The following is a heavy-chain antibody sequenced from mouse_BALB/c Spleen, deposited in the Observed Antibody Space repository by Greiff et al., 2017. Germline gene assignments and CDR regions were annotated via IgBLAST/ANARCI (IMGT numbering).Heavy chain of an antibody. CDR3: TRGANS. V-gene: IGHV1S81*02. Sequence: QVQLKQSGAELVKPGASVKLSCKASGYTFTSYYMYWVKQRPGQGLEWIGEINPSNGGTNFNEKFKSKATLTVDKSSSTAYMQLSSLTSEDSAVYYCTRGANSWGQGTLVTVSA. CDR1: GYTFTSYY. J-gene: IGHJ3*01. CDR2: INPSNGGT. D-gene: IGHD4-1*01.